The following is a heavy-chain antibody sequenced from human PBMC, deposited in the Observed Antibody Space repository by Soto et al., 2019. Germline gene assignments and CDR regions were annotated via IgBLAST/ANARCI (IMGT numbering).Heavy chain of an antibody. Sequence: GGSLRVSCATSGFTFSSYSMNWVRQAPGMGLEWVSSISSSSRYIYYADAVRGRFTISRDNAKNSLYLQINSLRAEDTAVYYCARDRLVAATSAPPYCYHGMDVWGQGTTVTVSS. CDR2: ISSSSRYI. J-gene: IGHJ6*02. V-gene: IGHV3-21*01. CDR1: GFTFSSYS. CDR3: ARDRLVAATSAPPYCYHGMDV. D-gene: IGHD2-15*01.